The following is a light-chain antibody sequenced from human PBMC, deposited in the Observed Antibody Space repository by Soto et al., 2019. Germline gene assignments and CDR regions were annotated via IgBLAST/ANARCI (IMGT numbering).Light chain of an antibody. CDR3: AAWDDSLNGYV. CDR2: SFN. CDR1: SSNIGSNP. J-gene: IGLJ1*01. V-gene: IGLV1-44*01. Sequence: QSVLSQPPSASATPGHRVTISCSGSSSNIGSNPVNWYQQLPGTAPKLLIYSFNQRPSGVPDRFSGSKSDTAASLAISGLQSEDEADYYCAAWDDSLNGYVFGTGNKVNVL.